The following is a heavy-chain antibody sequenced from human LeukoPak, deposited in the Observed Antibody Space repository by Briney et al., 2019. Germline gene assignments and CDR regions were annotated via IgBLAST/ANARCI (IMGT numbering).Heavy chain of an antibody. D-gene: IGHD3-3*01. CDR1: GGSFSGYY. CDR2: VHHSRGT. J-gene: IGHJ4*02. V-gene: IGHV4-34*01. CDR3: ARATADFWSALSALPNY. Sequence: SETLSLTCAVYGGSFSGYYCTWIRQSPGKGLEWIGEVHHSRGTSYNPSLKGRVSMSLDTSEKQFSLKLTSVTDADTGVYYCARATADFWSALSALPNYWGQGTLVTVSS.